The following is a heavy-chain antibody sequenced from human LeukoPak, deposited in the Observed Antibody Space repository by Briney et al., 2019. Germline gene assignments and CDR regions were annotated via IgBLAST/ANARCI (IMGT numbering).Heavy chain of an antibody. CDR2: FYTSGST. CDR1: GGSISSYY. J-gene: IGHJ4*02. V-gene: IGHV4-4*07. D-gene: IGHD6-13*01. Sequence: SETLSLTCTVSGGSISSYYWNWIRQSAGRGLEWIGRFYTSGSTNYNPSLKSRVTMSVDTSKNQFSLRLTSVTAADTAVYYCARVPAAGTGPDYWGQGTLVTVSS. CDR3: ARVPAAGTGPDY.